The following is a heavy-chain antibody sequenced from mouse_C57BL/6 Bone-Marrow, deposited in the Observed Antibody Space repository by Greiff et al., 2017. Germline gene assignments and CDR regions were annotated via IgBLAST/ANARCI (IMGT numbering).Heavy chain of an antibody. CDR1: GFTFSDYG. CDR3: ARGRTTPRYFDV. D-gene: IGHD1-1*01. CDR2: ISSGSSTI. V-gene: IGHV5-17*01. Sequence: EVKLMESGGGLVKPGGSLKLSCAASGFTFSDYGMHWVRQAPEKGLEWVAYISSGSSTIYYADTVKGRFTISRDNAKNTLFLQMTSLRSEDTAMYYCARGRTTPRYFDVWGTGTTVTVSS. J-gene: IGHJ1*03.